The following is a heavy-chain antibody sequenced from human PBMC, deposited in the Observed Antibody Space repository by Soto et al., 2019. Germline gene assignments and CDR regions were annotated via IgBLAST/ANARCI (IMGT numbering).Heavy chain of an antibody. J-gene: IGHJ4*02. CDR2: ISYDGSNK. Sequence: QVQLVESGGGVVQPGRSLRLSCAASGFTFSSYAMHWVRQAPGKGLEWVAVISYDGSNKYYADSVKGRFTISRDNSKNTLYLQMNSLRAEDTAGYYCARAIYGASGDYWGQGTLVTVSS. V-gene: IGHV3-30-3*01. D-gene: IGHD4-17*01. CDR1: GFTFSSYA. CDR3: ARAIYGASGDY.